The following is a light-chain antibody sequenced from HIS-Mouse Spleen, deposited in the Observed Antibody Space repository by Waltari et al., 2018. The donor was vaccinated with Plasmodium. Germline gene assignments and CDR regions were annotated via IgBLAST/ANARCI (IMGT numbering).Light chain of an antibody. J-gene: IGKJ3*01. Sequence: DIQMTQSPSSLSASVDDRVTITCQASQDISNYLNWYQQKPGKAPKLLIYDASNLETGVPSRFSGSGSGTDFTFTISSLQPEDIATYYCQQYDNLPPLFTFGPGTKVDIK. CDR1: QDISNY. CDR2: DAS. CDR3: QQYDNLPPLFT. V-gene: IGKV1-33*01.